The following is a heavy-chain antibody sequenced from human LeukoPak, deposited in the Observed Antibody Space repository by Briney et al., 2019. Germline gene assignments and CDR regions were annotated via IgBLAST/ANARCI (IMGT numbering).Heavy chain of an antibody. CDR3: AKAYGSGSSRYYMDV. CDR2: ISWNSGSI. J-gene: IGHJ6*03. Sequence: GRSLRLSCAASGFTFDDYAMHWVRQAPGKGLVWVSGISWNSGSIGYADSVKGRFTISRDNAKNSLYLQMNSLRAEDMALYYCAKAYGSGSSRYYMDVWGKGTTVTVSS. D-gene: IGHD3-10*01. V-gene: IGHV3-9*03. CDR1: GFTFDDYA.